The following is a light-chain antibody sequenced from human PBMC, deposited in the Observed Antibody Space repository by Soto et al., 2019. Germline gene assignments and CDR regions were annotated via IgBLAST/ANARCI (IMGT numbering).Light chain of an antibody. CDR2: DAS. CDR3: QQRYNWPLT. CDR1: QSVSSSY. J-gene: IGKJ4*01. Sequence: DIVLTQSPGTLSLSPGERATLSCKDSQSVSSSYLAWYQKKHGRALRLLIYDASDRATGIPARFSGSGSGTACTLTISGLEPEDFALYYCQQRYNWPLTLGGGTKVDIK. V-gene: IGKV3D-20*02.